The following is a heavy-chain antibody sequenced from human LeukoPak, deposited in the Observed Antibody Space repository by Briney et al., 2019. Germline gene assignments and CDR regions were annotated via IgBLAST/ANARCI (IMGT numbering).Heavy chain of an antibody. Sequence: APETLSLTCTVSGGSISNFWGWIRQPPGKGLEWIGSIHYTGNTYYNASLKSRVTMSVDTSKNQFSLKLSSMTAADTAVYYCARHFSLGAFDIWGQGTMVSVSS. D-gene: IGHD3-16*01. CDR1: GGSISNF. J-gene: IGHJ3*02. CDR2: IHYTGNT. CDR3: ARHFSLGAFDI. V-gene: IGHV4-39*01.